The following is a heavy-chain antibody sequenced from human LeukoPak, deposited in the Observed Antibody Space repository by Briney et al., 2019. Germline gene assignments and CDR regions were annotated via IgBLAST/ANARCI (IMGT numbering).Heavy chain of an antibody. CDR3: TRDRQGPRLYEMDI. CDR2: IKVDGSEI. V-gene: IGHV3-7*01. Sequence: GGSPRLSCAASGFTFSMYWMSWVRQAPGKGPEWVANIKVDGSEIYYVDSVKGRFTISRNNAKNSLYLQMNSLRAEDTAVYYCTRDRQGPRLYEMDIWGQGTTVTVSS. D-gene: IGHD2-8*01. J-gene: IGHJ6*02. CDR1: GFTFSMYW.